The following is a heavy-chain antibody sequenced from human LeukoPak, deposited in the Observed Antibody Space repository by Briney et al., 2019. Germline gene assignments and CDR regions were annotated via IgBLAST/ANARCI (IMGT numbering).Heavy chain of an antibody. D-gene: IGHD2-21*02. CDR2: IYYSGST. Sequence: SETLSLTCIVSGGSIGSHYWSWIRQPPGKGLEWIGFIYYSGSTNYNPSFQSRVTISVDTSKSQFSLKLRSVTAADTAVYYCARYDCGGDCYLDYWGQGTLVTVSS. CDR3: ARYDCGGDCYLDY. V-gene: IGHV4-59*11. CDR1: GGSIGSHY. J-gene: IGHJ4*02.